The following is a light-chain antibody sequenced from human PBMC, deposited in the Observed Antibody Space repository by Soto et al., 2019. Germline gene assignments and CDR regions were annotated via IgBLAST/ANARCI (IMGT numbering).Light chain of an antibody. CDR1: QSVSSY. J-gene: IGKJ5*01. CDR3: QQRSNWPPIT. V-gene: IGKV3-11*01. Sequence: EIVLTQSPATLSLSPGERATLSCRASQSVSSYLAWYQQKPGQAPRLLIYDASNRATGLPARFSGSGSETDFALTISSLEPEDFAVYYCQQRSNWPPITFGQGTRLEIK. CDR2: DAS.